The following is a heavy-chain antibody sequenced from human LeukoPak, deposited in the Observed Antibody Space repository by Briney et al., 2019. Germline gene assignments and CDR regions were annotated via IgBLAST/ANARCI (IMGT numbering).Heavy chain of an antibody. CDR1: GFTFSSYS. Sequence: GGSLRLSCAASGFTFSSYSMNWVRQAPGKGLEWVSSISSSSSYIYYADSVKGRFTIYRDNAKNSLYLQMNSLRAEDTAVYYCASSYGSGSYPFDYWGQGTLVTVSS. CDR2: ISSSSSYI. CDR3: ASSYGSGSYPFDY. V-gene: IGHV3-21*01. D-gene: IGHD3-10*01. J-gene: IGHJ4*02.